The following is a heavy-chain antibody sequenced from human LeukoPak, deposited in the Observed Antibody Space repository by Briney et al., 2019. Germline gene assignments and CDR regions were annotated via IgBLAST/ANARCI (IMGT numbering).Heavy chain of an antibody. J-gene: IGHJ5*02. CDR3: AGCWSGELSWFDP. V-gene: IGHV3-23*01. Sequence: AGGSLRLSCAASGFTFSSYAMSWVRQAPGKGLEWVSAISGSGGSTYYADSVKGRFTISRDNSKNTLYLQMNSLRAEDTAVYYCAGCWSGELSWFDPWGQGTLVTVSS. CDR2: ISGSGGST. CDR1: GFTFSSYA. D-gene: IGHD3-10*01.